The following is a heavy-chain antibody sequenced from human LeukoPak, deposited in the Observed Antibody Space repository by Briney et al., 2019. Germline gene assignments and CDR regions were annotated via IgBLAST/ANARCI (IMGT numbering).Heavy chain of an antibody. D-gene: IGHD2-21*01. CDR2: INAGNGNT. CDR3: ARVPRIHFDY. CDR1: GYTFTNFA. J-gene: IGHJ4*02. Sequence: GASVKVSCKASGYTFTNFAMHWVRQAPGQRLEWMGWINAGNGNTKYSQKFQGRVTITRDTSASTAYIELSSLRSEDTAVYYCARVPRIHFDYWGQGTLVTVSS. V-gene: IGHV1-3*01.